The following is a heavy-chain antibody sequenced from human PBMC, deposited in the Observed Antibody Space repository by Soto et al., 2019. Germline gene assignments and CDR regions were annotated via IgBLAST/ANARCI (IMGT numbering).Heavy chain of an antibody. D-gene: IGHD3-10*01. CDR1: GGSVSSGTYY. J-gene: IGHJ4*02. V-gene: IGHV4-61*01. CDR2: MSYTGSA. Sequence: PSETLSLTCTVSGGSVSSGTYYWSWIRQPPGKGLEWIGYMSYTGSANYNPSLESRVTMSVDTSKTQFFLKLTSVTAADTAVYYCARVALYYSGSGTNYPYHFEYWGQGTQVTVSS. CDR3: ARVALYYSGSGTNYPYHFEY.